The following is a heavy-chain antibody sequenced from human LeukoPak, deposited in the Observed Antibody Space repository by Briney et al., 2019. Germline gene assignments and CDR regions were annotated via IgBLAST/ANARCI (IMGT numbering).Heavy chain of an antibody. CDR1: GFTFSSYS. D-gene: IGHD2-15*01. J-gene: IGHJ6*03. CDR2: ISSSSSTT. Sequence: PGGSLRLSCAASGFTFSSYSMNWVRQAPGKGLEWVSYISSSSSTTYYADSVKGRFTISRDNAKNSLYLQMNSLRAEDTAVYYCARGTRYCSGGSCYTFHYYYMDVWGKGTTVTVSS. CDR3: ARGTRYCSGGSCYTFHYYYMDV. V-gene: IGHV3-48*01.